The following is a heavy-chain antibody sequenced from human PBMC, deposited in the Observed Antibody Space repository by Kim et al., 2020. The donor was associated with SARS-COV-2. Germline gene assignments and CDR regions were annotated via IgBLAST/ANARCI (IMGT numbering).Heavy chain of an antibody. D-gene: IGHD2-2*01. J-gene: IGHJ5*02. CDR3: VKVGTSSVRDGFDP. Sequence: GGSLRLSCAASGFNFSSYAMHWVRQAPGKGLEWVAVIPFDGTNKYYADSVKGRFTISRDNSKNTLYLQMNSLRAEDTAFYYCVKVGTSSVRDGFDPWGQGTLVTVSS. V-gene: IGHV3-30*02. CDR1: GFNFSSYA. CDR2: IPFDGTNK.